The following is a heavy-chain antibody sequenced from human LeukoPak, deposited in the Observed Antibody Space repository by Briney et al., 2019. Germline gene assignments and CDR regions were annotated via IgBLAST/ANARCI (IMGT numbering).Heavy chain of an antibody. Sequence: SETLSLTCTVSGGSISSSSYYWGWIRQPPGKGLEWIGSIYYSGSTYYNPSLKSRVTISVDTSKNQFSLKLSSVTAADTAVYYCARRINYYGSGSYQREFDPWGQGTLVTVSS. J-gene: IGHJ5*02. CDR3: ARRINYYGSGSYQREFDP. CDR2: IYYSGST. D-gene: IGHD3-10*01. V-gene: IGHV4-39*01. CDR1: GGSISSSSYY.